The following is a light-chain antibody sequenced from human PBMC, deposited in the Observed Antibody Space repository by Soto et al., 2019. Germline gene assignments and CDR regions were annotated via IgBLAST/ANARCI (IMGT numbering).Light chain of an antibody. Sequence: SALTQPASVPGSPGQSITISCTGTRRDVGGYNYVSWYQQYSGKSPKLLIYEVTHRPSGVSNRFSGSKSGNTASLTISGLQAEDEADYYCSSYVGATTYVFGTGTKVTVL. CDR1: RRDVGGYNY. J-gene: IGLJ1*01. V-gene: IGLV2-14*01. CDR3: SSYVGATTYV. CDR2: EVT.